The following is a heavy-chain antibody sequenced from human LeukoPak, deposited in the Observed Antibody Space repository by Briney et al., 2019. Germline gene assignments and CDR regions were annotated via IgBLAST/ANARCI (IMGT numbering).Heavy chain of an antibody. D-gene: IGHD3-10*01. J-gene: IGHJ3*02. CDR1: GFTLSSYS. V-gene: IGHV3-21*01. Sequence: GGSLRLSCAASGFTLSSYSMNWVRQAPGKGLEWVSSISRSSAYIYYADSVKGRFTISRDNAKNSLYLQMNSLRAEDTAVYYCASFPPYMVRTDAFDTWGQGTMVTVSS. CDR2: ISRSSAYI. CDR3: ASFPPYMVRTDAFDT.